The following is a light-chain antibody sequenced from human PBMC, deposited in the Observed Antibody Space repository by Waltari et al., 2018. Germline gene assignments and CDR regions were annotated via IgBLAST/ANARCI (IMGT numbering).Light chain of an antibody. CDR1: QDISNY. J-gene: IGKJ2*01. CDR3: QQYDNLPYT. V-gene: IGKV1-33*01. Sequence: DIQMTQSPSSLSASVGDRVTITCQASQDISNYLNWYQQKPGKAPKLLIYDASNLETGVPSRVSGSGSGTYCTITISSLQPEDIATYYCQQYDNLPYTFGQGTKLEIK. CDR2: DAS.